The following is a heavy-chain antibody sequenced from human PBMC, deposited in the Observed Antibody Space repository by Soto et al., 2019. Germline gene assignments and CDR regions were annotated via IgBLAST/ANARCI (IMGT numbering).Heavy chain of an antibody. D-gene: IGHD7-27*01. J-gene: IGHJ4*02. V-gene: IGHV1-3*01. CDR1: GYTLSSYA. CDR2: INAGYGNT. Sequence: SVKVSCKASGYTLSSYAMHWVRQAPGQRLEWMGWINAGYGNTKSSQKFQDRVTISRDTSARTAYMELTSLRSEDTAVYYCARDTGDGTFDFWGQGTLVTVSS. CDR3: ARDTGDGTFDF.